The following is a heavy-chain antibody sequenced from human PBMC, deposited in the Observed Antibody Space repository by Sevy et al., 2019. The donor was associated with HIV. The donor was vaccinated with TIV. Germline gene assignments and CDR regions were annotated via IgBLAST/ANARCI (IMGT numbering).Heavy chain of an antibody. CDR2: ISGSGGST. CDR1: GFTFSSYA. D-gene: IGHD6-13*01. CDR3: AKDPTAAAGNWFDP. Sequence: GGSLRLSCAASGFTFSSYAMSWVRQAPGKGLEWVSVISGSGGSTYYADSVKGRFTISSDNSKNTLYLQMNSLRAEDTAVYYCAKDPTAAAGNWFDPWGQGTLVTVSS. V-gene: IGHV3-23*01. J-gene: IGHJ5*02.